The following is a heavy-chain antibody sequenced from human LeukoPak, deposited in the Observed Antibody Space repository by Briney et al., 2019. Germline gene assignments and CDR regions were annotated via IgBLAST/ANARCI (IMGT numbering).Heavy chain of an antibody. CDR1: NFTFNTAY. D-gene: IGHD6-19*01. Sequence: SETLSLSCAASNFTFNTAYLSCIRQPPGKGLEWIGYIYYSGSTNYNPSLKSRVTISVDTSKNQFSLKLSSVTAADTAVAYCGGGWYDAFDIWGQGTMVTVSS. V-gene: IGHV4-59*01. J-gene: IGHJ3*02. CDR3: GGGWYDAFDI. CDR2: IYYSGST.